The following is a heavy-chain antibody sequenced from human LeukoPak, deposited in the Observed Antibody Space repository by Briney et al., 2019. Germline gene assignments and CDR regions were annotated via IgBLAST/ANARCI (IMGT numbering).Heavy chain of an antibody. CDR3: AREGIAAAEGTFDI. CDR2: IYTSWST. CDR1: GGSFSGYY. V-gene: IGHV4-4*07. D-gene: IGHD6-13*01. J-gene: IGHJ3*02. Sequence: SETLSLTCAVSGGSFSGYYWSWIRQPPGKGLEWIGRIYTSWSTNSNPSLKSRVTMSLDTSKNQFSLKLSSVTAADTAVYYCAREGIAAAEGTFDIWGQGTVVTVSS.